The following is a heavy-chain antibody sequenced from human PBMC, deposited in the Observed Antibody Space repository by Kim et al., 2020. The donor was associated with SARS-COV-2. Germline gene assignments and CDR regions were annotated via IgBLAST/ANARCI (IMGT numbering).Heavy chain of an antibody. J-gene: IGHJ4*02. Sequence: DSLKGRFTISRDNAKNSLYLQMNSLRDEDTAVYYCARGEDRISVAGAVDYWGQGTLVTVSS. V-gene: IGHV3-48*02. D-gene: IGHD6-19*01. CDR3: ARGEDRISVAGAVDY.